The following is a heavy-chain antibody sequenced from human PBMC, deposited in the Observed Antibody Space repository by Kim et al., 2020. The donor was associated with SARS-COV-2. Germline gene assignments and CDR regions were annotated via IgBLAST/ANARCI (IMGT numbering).Heavy chain of an antibody. CDR2: ISGSSSYI. J-gene: IGHJ4*02. V-gene: IGHV3-21*01. CDR1: GFTFSSYS. D-gene: IGHD6-19*01. Sequence: GGSLRLSCAASGFTFSSYSMNWVRQAPGKGLEWASSISGSSSYIYYADSVKGRFTISRDNAKNSLYLQMNSLRAEDTAVYYCARDHIAVAGTPVTPVDYWGQGTLVTVSS. CDR3: ARDHIAVAGTPVTPVDY.